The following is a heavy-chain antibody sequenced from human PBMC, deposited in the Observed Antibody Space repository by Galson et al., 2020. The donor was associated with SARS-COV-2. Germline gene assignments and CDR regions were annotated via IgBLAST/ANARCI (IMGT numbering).Heavy chain of an antibody. CDR1: GFIFTNYV. D-gene: IGHD6-13*01. Sequence: TGGSLRLSCTASGFIFTNYVMNWVRQAPGKGLERVAAISETGGLTYYGDSVKGRFTISRDNSKNTVYLQMNSLRVEDTAIYYCAKDAPQGAAAADYWSQGTLVTVSS. V-gene: IGHV3-23*01. J-gene: IGHJ4*02. CDR2: ISETGGLT. CDR3: AKDAPQGAAAADY.